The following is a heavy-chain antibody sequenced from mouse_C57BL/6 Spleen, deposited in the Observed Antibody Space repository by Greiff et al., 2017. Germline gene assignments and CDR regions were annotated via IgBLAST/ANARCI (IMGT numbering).Heavy chain of an antibody. V-gene: IGHV1-55*01. CDR1: GYTFTSYW. Sequence: VQLQQPGAELVKPGASVKMSCTASGYTFTSYWITWVKQRPGQGLEWIGDIYPGSGSTNYNEKFKSKATLTVDTSTSTAYMQLSSLTSEDSAVYYYARVGDYDYDDGDYWGQGTTLTVSS. J-gene: IGHJ2*01. CDR3: ARVGDYDYDDGDY. D-gene: IGHD2-4*01. CDR2: IYPGSGST.